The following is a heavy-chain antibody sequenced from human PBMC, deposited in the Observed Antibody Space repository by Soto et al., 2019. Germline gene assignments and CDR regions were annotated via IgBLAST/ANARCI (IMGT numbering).Heavy chain of an antibody. CDR3: ARAMVRGSDYYYYGMDV. Sequence: VQLVESGGGVVQPGRSLRLSCAASGFTFSSYDMHWVRQATGKGLEWVSAIGTAGDTYYPGSVKGRFTISRENAKNSLYLQMNSLRAGDTAVYYCARAMVRGSDYYYYGMDVWGQGTTVTVSS. V-gene: IGHV3-13*01. J-gene: IGHJ6*02. D-gene: IGHD3-10*01. CDR1: GFTFSSYD. CDR2: IGTAGDT.